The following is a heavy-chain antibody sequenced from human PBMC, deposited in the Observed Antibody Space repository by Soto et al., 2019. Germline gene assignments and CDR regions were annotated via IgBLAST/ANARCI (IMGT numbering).Heavy chain of an antibody. CDR3: ARTPSAPLDIWTGYSNYYGMDV. CDR1: GGTFSSYT. CDR2: IIPILGIA. V-gene: IGHV1-69*02. D-gene: IGHD3-9*01. Sequence: QVQLVQSGAEVKKPGSSVKVSCKASGGTFSSYTISWVRQAPGQGLEWMGRIIPILGIANYAQKFQGRVTIPADKSTSTAYMELSSLRSEDTAVYYCARTPSAPLDIWTGYSNYYGMDVWGQGTTVTVSS. J-gene: IGHJ6*02.